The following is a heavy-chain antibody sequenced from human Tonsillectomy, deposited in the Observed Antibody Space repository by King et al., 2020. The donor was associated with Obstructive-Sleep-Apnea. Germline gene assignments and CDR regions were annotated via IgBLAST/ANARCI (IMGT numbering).Heavy chain of an antibody. CDR3: ARVGSGSASYYIWFDP. CDR1: GYSFTNYW. D-gene: IGHD3-10*01. Sequence: QLVQSGAEVKQPGESLKISCKTSGYSFTNYWIGWVRQMPGKGLEWMGIIYPADSDTRYSPSFQGQVTISADKSINTAYLQWSSLQASDTAMYYCARVGSGSASYYIWFDPWGQGTLVTVSS. CDR2: IYPADSDT. V-gene: IGHV5-51*01. J-gene: IGHJ5*02.